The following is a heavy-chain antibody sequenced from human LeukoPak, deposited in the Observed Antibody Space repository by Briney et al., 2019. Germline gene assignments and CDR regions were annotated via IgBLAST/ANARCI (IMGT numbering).Heavy chain of an antibody. J-gene: IGHJ4*02. CDR1: GFTFSSYE. D-gene: IGHD3-10*01. V-gene: IGHV3-48*03. CDR3: AREYGSGSSTHFDY. CDR2: ISSSGSTI. Sequence: GGSLRLSCAASGFTFSSYEMNWVRQAPGKGLEWVSYISSSGSTIYYADSVKGRFTISRDNAKNSLYLQMNSQRAEDTAVYYCAREYGSGSSTHFDYWGQGTLVTVSS.